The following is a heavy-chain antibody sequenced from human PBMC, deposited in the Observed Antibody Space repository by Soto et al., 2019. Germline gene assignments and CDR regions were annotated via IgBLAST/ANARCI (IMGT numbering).Heavy chain of an antibody. V-gene: IGHV4-38-2*02. CDR2: IYPTGST. Sequence: SETLSLTCTVSGYSVNSDYYWGWIRQPPGKGLEWIGSIYPTGSTYYNPSLKSRVAISIDASKNQFSLRLTSVTAADTAMYYCAKKGYYVPRKINLFDSWGQGTLVTVSS. D-gene: IGHD3-10*02. CDR3: AKKGYYVPRKINLFDS. CDR1: GYSVNSDYY. J-gene: IGHJ4*02.